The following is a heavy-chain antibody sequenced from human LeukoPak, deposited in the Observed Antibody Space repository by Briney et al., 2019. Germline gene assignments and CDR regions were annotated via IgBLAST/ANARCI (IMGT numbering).Heavy chain of an antibody. J-gene: IGHJ4*02. CDR3: ARGADYYDSSGYDSAD. Sequence: SETLSLTCAVYGGSFSGYYWSWIRQPPGKGLEGIGEINHSGSTNYNPSLKSRVTISVDTSKNQYSLKLSSVTAADTAVYYCARGADYYDSSGYDSADWGQGTLVTVSS. CDR1: GGSFSGYY. D-gene: IGHD3-22*01. CDR2: INHSGST. V-gene: IGHV4-34*01.